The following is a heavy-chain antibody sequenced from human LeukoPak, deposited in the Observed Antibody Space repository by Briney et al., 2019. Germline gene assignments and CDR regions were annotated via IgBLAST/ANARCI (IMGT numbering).Heavy chain of an antibody. Sequence: GGSLRLSCAASGFTFSSYAMSWVRQAPGNGLEWVSAISGSGGSTYYADSVKGRFTISRDNSKNTLYLQMNSLRAEDTAVYYCAKAASYSSGWYSAYWGQGTLVTVSS. J-gene: IGHJ4*02. CDR3: AKAASYSSGWYSAY. CDR1: GFTFSSYA. CDR2: ISGSGGST. D-gene: IGHD6-19*01. V-gene: IGHV3-23*01.